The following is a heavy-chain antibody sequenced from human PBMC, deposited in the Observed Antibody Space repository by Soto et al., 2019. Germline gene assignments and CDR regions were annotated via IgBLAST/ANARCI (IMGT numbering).Heavy chain of an antibody. CDR3: ARDDVFCDGGRCNGVLFDF. CDR1: GFTVSSKY. J-gene: IGHJ6*04. V-gene: IGHV3-66*01. CDR2: IQSGGPT. Sequence: GGSLRLSCAASGFTVSSKYMSWVRQAPGKGLEWVSLIQSGGPTYYADSVKGRFTISRDTSENTLHLQMDSLRAEDTAVYYCARDDVFCDGGRCNGVLFDFWGKGSSDTGSS. D-gene: IGHD2-15*01.